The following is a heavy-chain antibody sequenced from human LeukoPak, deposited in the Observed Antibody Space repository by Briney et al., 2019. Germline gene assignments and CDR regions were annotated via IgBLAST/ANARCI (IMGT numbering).Heavy chain of an antibody. Sequence: PSETLSLTCTVSGGSISSSSYYWGWIRQPPGKGLEWIGSIYYSGSTYYNPSLKSRVTISVDTSENQFSLKLSSVTAADTAVYYCARAASLVVVTAIKPHAHFDYWGQGTLVTVSS. CDR3: ARAASLVVVTAIKPHAHFDY. CDR1: GGSISSSSYY. CDR2: IYYSGST. D-gene: IGHD2-21*02. V-gene: IGHV4-39*07. J-gene: IGHJ4*02.